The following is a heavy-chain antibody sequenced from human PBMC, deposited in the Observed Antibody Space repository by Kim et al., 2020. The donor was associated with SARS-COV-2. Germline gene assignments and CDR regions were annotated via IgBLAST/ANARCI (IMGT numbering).Heavy chain of an antibody. D-gene: IGHD1-26*01. V-gene: IGHV3-74*01. CDR3: ARDGLAGAADS. J-gene: IGHJ4*02. CDR2: T. Sequence: TRYAGSMKGRFTISRDNAKNTLYLQMNSLRAEDTAVYYCARDGLAGAADSWGQGILVTVSS.